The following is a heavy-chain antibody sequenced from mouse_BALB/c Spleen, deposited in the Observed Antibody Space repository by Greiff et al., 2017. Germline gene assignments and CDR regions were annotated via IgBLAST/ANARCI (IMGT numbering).Heavy chain of an antibody. D-gene: IGHD2-4*01. CDR2: ISSGSSTI. J-gene: IGHJ4*01. CDR1: GFTFSSFG. V-gene: IGHV5-17*02. CDR3: ARSFAWGLRREMDY. Sequence: EVKVVESGGGLVQPGGSRKLSCAASGFTFSSFGMHWVRQAPEKGLEWVAYISSGSSTIYYADTVKGRFTISRDNPKNTLFLQMTSLRSEDTAMYYCARSFAWGLRREMDYWGQGTSVTASS.